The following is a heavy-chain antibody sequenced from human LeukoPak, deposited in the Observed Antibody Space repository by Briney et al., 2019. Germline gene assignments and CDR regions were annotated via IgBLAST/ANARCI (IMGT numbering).Heavy chain of an antibody. V-gene: IGHV5-51*01. CDR2: IYPGDSDT. Sequence: GESLKISCKGSGYRFTNYWIGWVRQMPGKGLEWMGIIYPGDSDTRYSPSFQGPVTISADKSISTAYLQWSNLKASDTAMYYCARRRSESLSGYPTNWFDPGGQGTLVTVSS. CDR1: GYRFTNYW. D-gene: IGHD3-9*01. J-gene: IGHJ5*02. CDR3: ARRRSESLSGYPTNWFDP.